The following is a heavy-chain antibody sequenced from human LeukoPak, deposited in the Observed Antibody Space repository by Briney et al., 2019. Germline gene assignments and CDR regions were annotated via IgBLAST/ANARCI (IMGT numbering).Heavy chain of an antibody. V-gene: IGHV3-23*01. CDR2: ISGSGGST. Sequence: GGSLRLSCAASGFTFRSYAMSWVRQAPGKGLEWVSTISGSGGSTYYADSVKGRFTISRDNSKNTLYLLMNSLRAEDTAVYYCARPDPPLILEWPAPYFDYWGQGTLVTVSS. CDR1: GFTFRSYA. CDR3: ARPDPPLILEWPAPYFDY. J-gene: IGHJ4*02. D-gene: IGHD3-3*01.